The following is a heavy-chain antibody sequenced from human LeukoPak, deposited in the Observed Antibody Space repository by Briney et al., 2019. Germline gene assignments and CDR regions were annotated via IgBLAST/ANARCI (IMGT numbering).Heavy chain of an antibody. CDR3: ARDYPAVAGIILAG. D-gene: IGHD6-19*01. V-gene: IGHV1-69*06. J-gene: IGHJ4*02. Sequence: SVKVSCKASGGTFSSYAISWVRQAPGQGLEWMGGIIPIFGTANYAQKFQGRVTITADKSTSTAYMELSSLRSEDTAVYFCARDYPAVAGIILAGWGQGTLVTVSS. CDR1: GGTFSSYA. CDR2: IIPIFGTA.